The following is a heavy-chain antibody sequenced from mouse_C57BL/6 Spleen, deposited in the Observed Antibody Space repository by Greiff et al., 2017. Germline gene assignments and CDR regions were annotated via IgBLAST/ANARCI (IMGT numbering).Heavy chain of an antibody. D-gene: IGHD1-1*01. J-gene: IGHJ4*01. CDR2: ISSGSSTI. CDR1: GFTFSDYG. Sequence: EVHLVESGGGLVKPGGSLKLSCAASGFTFSDYGMHWVRQAPEKGLEWVAYISSGSSTIYYADTVKGRFTISRDNAKNTLFLQMTSLRSENTAMYYCARGSRYYYAMDYWGQGTSVTVSS. CDR3: ARGSRYYYAMDY. V-gene: IGHV5-17*01.